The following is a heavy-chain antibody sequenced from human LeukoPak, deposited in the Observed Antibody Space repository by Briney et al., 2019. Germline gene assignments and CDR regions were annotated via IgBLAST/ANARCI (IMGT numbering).Heavy chain of an antibody. Sequence: GSLRLSCVASGFTFISYGMHWVRQAPGKGLEGVAFIRYDGRNKYKADSVKGRFTISRDHSKNTLYLQVKNLRNEDTAVVYGAKEAGYRYGPPNFDYSGQGAL. CDR3: AKEAGYRYGPPNFDY. CDR1: GFTFISYG. D-gene: IGHD5-18*01. V-gene: IGHV3-30*02. CDR2: IRYDGRNK. J-gene: IGHJ4*02.